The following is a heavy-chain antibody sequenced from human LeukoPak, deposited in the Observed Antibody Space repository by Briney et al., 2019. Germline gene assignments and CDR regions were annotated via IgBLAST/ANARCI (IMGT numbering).Heavy chain of an antibody. CDR2: ISSDGRDK. CDR1: GFTFSGYA. CDR3: ARDLRRFAAYYFDY. Sequence: PGRSLRLSCAASGFTFSGYAIHWVRQAPGKGLEWVAVISSDGRDKHHADSVKGRFTISRDNSKHTLYLQTNSLRAEDTAVYYCARDLRRFAAYYFDYWGQGTLVTVSS. V-gene: IGHV3-30*03. D-gene: IGHD5/OR15-5a*01. J-gene: IGHJ4*02.